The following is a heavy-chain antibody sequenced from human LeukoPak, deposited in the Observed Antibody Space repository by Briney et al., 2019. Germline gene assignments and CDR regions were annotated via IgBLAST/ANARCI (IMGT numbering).Heavy chain of an antibody. J-gene: IGHJ3*02. V-gene: IGHV3-48*01. Sequence: PGGSLRLSCAASRFTFSDSSMNWVRQAPGKGLEWVSYISSTSTIIYYTDSVKGRFTISRDNAKNSMYLQMNSLRAEDTAVYYCAREPPQGAFDIWGQGTMVTVSS. CDR3: AREPPQGAFDI. CDR1: RFTFSDSS. CDR2: ISSTSTII.